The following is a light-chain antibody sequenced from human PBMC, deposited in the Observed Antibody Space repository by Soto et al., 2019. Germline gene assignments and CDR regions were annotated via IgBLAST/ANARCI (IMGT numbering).Light chain of an antibody. Sequence: SYELTQPPSVSVSPGQTARITCSGDALPKRYAYWFQQKSGQAPVAVIYEDDKRPSGIPERFSASSSGTVATLIISGAQVEDEADYYCSSTDTSNNQRVFGGRTKLTVL. CDR3: SSTDTSNNQRV. J-gene: IGLJ3*02. CDR2: EDD. V-gene: IGLV3-10*01. CDR1: ALPKRY.